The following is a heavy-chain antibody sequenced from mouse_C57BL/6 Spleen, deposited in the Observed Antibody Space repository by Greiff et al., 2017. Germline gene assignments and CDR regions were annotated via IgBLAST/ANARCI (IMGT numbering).Heavy chain of an antibody. CDR3: ARGTTVVATRAMDY. Sequence: QVQLQQPGAELVKPGASVKLSCKASGYTFTSYWMHWVKQRPGQGLEWIGMIHPNSGSTNYNEKFKSKATLTVDKSSSPAYMQLSSLTSEDSAVYYCARGTTVVATRAMDYWGQGPSVTVSS. V-gene: IGHV1-64*01. CDR1: GYTFTSYW. D-gene: IGHD1-1*01. CDR2: IHPNSGST. J-gene: IGHJ4*01.